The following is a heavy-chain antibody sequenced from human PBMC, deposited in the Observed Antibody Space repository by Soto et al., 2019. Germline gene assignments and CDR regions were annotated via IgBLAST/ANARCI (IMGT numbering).Heavy chain of an antibody. CDR3: ARYKGGYSDY. J-gene: IGHJ4*02. CDR1: GASISSYY. D-gene: IGHD1-1*01. V-gene: IGHV4-59*08. Sequence: SETLSLTCTVSGASISSYYWSWIRQPPGKGLEWIGYIYYSGSTNYNPSLKSRVTISVDTSKNQFSLKLSSVTAADTAVYYCARYKGGYSDYWGQGTLVTVS. CDR2: IYYSGST.